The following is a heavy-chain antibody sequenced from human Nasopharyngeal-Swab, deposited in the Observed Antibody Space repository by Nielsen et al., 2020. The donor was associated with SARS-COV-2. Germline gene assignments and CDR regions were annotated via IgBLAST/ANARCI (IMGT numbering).Heavy chain of an antibody. V-gene: IGHV1-2*04. J-gene: IGHJ5*02. Sequence: WVRQAPGQGLEWMGWINPNSGGTNYAQKFQGWVTMTRDTSISTAYMKLSRLRSDDTAVYYCARGGPGYCSSTSCYGNWFDPWGQGTLVTVSS. CDR2: INPNSGGT. D-gene: IGHD2-2*01. CDR3: ARGGPGYCSSTSCYGNWFDP.